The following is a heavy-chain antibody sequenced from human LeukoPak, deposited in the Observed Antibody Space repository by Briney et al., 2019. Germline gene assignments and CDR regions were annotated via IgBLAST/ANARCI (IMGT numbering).Heavy chain of an antibody. Sequence: SETLSLTCTVSGYSISSGYYWGWIRQPPGKGLEWIGSIYHSGSTYYNPSLKSRVTISVDTSKNQFSLKLSSVTAADTAVYYCATAYYSYGSFDYWGQGTLVTVSS. CDR2: IYHSGST. CDR1: GYSISSGYY. J-gene: IGHJ4*02. V-gene: IGHV4-38-2*02. D-gene: IGHD5-18*01. CDR3: ATAYYSYGSFDY.